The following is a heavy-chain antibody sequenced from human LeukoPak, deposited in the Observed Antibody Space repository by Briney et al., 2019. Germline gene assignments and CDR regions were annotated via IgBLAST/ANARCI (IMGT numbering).Heavy chain of an antibody. J-gene: IGHJ4*02. V-gene: IGHV3-21*01. CDR3: ARDRPNLPMDY. D-gene: IGHD6-6*01. CDR1: GFTFSSYS. Sequence: GGSLRLSCAASGFTFSSYSMNWVRQAPGKGLEWVSSISSSSSYIYYADSAKGRFTISRDNAKNSLYLQMNSLRAEDTAVYYCARDRPNLPMDYWGQGTLVTVSS. CDR2: ISSSSSYI.